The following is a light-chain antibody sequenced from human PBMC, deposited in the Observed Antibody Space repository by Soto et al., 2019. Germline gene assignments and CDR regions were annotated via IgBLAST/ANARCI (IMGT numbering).Light chain of an antibody. CDR3: CSSATTSL. CDR2: EVS. V-gene: IGLV2-23*02. CDR1: SSDVGSYDL. Sequence: QSVLTQPASVSGSPGQSITISCTGTSSDVGSYDLVSWYQQHPAKAPKLLLFEVSKRPSGVSIRCSGSKSGNTASLTISGLEPEDEDYYYCCSSATTSLFGGGTKLTVL. J-gene: IGLJ2*01.